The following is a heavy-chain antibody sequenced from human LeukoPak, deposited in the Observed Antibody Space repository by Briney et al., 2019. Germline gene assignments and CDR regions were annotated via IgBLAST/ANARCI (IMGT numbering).Heavy chain of an antibody. V-gene: IGHV1-69*05. CDR2: IIPIFGTA. J-gene: IGHJ5*02. D-gene: IGHD2-2*01. CDR3: ARVEMCTSCYPARFDP. Sequence: GASVKVSCKASGGTFSSYAISWVRQAPGQGLEWMGGIIPIFGTANYAQKFQGRVTITTDESTSTAYMELSSLRSEDTAVYYCARVEMCTSCYPARFDPWGQGTLVTVSS. CDR1: GGTFSSYA.